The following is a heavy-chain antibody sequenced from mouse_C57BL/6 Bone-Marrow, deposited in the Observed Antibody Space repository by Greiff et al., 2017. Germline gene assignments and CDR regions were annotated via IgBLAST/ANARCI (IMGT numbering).Heavy chain of an antibody. CDR2: IDPEDGET. J-gene: IGHJ1*03. Sequence: VQLKESGAELVKPGASVKLSCTASGFNIKDYYMHWVKQRTEQGLEWIGRIDPEDGETKSAPKFQGKATITADTSSHTAYLQLSSLTSEDTAVYYCASPYYYGSSPTPYFDVWGTETTVTVSS. V-gene: IGHV14-2*01. D-gene: IGHD1-1*01. CDR1: GFNIKDYY. CDR3: ASPYYYGSSPTPYFDV.